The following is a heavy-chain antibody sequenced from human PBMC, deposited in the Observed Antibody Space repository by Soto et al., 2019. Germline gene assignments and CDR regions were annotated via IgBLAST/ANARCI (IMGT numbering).Heavy chain of an antibody. CDR3: ACIFSGGYGYGFYYYGMDV. D-gene: IGHD5-18*01. J-gene: IGHJ6*02. CDR1: GGSITYYY. CDR2: IFYSGST. V-gene: IGHV4-59*01. Sequence: SETLSLTCTVSGGSITYYYWSWIRQPPGKGLEWLGNIFYSGSTNYNPSLKSRVTISVDTSKNQFSLKLSSVTAADTAVYYCACIFSGGYGYGFYYYGMDVWGQGTTVTVS.